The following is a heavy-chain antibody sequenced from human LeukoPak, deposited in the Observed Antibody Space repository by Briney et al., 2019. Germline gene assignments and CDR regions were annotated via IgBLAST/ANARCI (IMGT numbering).Heavy chain of an antibody. CDR2: IIGSGTTS. V-gene: IGHV3-23*01. J-gene: IGHJ6*02. Sequence: GGSLRLSCAASGFTFSSYVVSWVRQVPGKGLEWVSTIIGSGTTSYYADSVKGRFTISRDNAKNSLYLQMNSLRAEDTAVYYCARVGSLNYYDSSGYYSPYGMDVWGQGTTVTVSS. CDR3: ARVGSLNYYDSSGYYSPYGMDV. D-gene: IGHD3-22*01. CDR1: GFTFSSYV.